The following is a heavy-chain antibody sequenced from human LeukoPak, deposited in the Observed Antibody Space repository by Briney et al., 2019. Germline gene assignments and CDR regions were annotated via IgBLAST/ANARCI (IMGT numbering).Heavy chain of an antibody. CDR2: ISAYTGNT. D-gene: IGHD4-23*01. CDR3: ARDLRGGSFWFDP. J-gene: IGHJ5*02. V-gene: IGHV1-18*04. CDR1: GYTFANYG. Sequence: ASVKVSCKASGYTFANYGISWVRQAPGQGLEWMGWISAYTGNTNYAQNLQGRVTMTTDTSTSTAYMELTTLGYDDTAVYYCARDLRGGSFWFDPWGQGTLVTVSS.